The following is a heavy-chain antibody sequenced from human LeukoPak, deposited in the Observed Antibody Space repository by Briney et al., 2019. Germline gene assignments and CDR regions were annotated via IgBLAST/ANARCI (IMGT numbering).Heavy chain of an antibody. D-gene: IGHD6-19*01. CDR2: MNPNSGNT. Sequence: ASVKVSCKASGYTFTSYAMNWVRQAPGQGLEWMGWMNPNSGNTGYAQKFQGRVTMTSNTSISTAYMELSRLRSEDTAVYYCARTIAVAGIDAFDIWGQGTMVTVSS. V-gene: IGHV1-8*02. J-gene: IGHJ3*02. CDR1: GYTFTSYA. CDR3: ARTIAVAGIDAFDI.